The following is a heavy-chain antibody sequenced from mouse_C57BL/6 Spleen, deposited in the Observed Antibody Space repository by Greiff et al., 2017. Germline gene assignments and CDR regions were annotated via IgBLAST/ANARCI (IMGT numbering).Heavy chain of an antibody. J-gene: IGHJ2*01. V-gene: IGHV1-85*01. CDR3: ARSILDY. Sequence: QVQLKQSGPELVKPGASVKLSCKASGYTFTSSDINWVKRRPGQGLEGIGWISPRDGSTKYNEKFKGKATLTVDTSSSTAYMELHSLTSEDSAVYFCARSILDYWGQGTTLTVSS. CDR2: ISPRDGST. CDR1: GYTFTSSD.